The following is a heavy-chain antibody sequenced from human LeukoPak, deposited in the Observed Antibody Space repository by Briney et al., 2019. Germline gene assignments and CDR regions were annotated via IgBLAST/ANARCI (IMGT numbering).Heavy chain of an antibody. CDR2: IYRDGRT. J-gene: IGHJ4*02. D-gene: IGHD3-10*01. CDR1: GFTFRTFS. Sequence: PGGSLRLSCAASGFTFRTFSMNWVRQAPGKGLEWVSVIYRDGRTGYADSVEGRFTISRDNSKNTVFLQMNSLRAEDTALYYCARANGGADSWGQGTLVTVSS. V-gene: IGHV3-66*01. CDR3: ARANGGADS.